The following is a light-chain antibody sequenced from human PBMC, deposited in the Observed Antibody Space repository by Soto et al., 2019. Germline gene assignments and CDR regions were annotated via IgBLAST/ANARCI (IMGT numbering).Light chain of an antibody. J-gene: IGKJ2*01. V-gene: IGKV3-11*01. CDR3: HHRSKWPYT. CDR2: DAS. CDR1: QSFGNY. Sequence: EIVLTQSPGTLSLSPWERAILSCRASQSFGNYLLWFQQKPGQAPRLLIYDASNRASGIPARFSGSGSETDFTLTISSLEPEDFAVYSCHHRSKWPYTFGQGTKVDIK.